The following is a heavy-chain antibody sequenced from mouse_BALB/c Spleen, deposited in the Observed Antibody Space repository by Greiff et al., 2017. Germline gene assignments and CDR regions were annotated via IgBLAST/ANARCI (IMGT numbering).Heavy chain of an antibody. D-gene: IGHD1-1*01. CDR1: GFNIKDYY. Sequence: DVKLQESGAELVRSGASVKLSCTASGFNIKDYYMHWVKQRPEQGLEWIGWIDPENGDTEYAPKFQGKATMTADTSSNTAYLQLSSLTSEDTAVYYCNYYYGSPFDYWGQGTTLTVSS. CDR3: NYYYGSPFDY. J-gene: IGHJ2*01. CDR2: IDPENGDT. V-gene: IGHV14-4*02.